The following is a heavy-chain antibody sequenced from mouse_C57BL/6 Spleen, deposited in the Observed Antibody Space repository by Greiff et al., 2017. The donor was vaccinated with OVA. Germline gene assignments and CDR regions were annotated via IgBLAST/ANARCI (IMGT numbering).Heavy chain of an antibody. CDR3: ARQAYDYGSAY. D-gene: IGHD2-4*01. V-gene: IGHV5-12*01. CDR1: GFTFSDYY. CDR2: ISNGGGST. Sequence: EVQRVESGGGLVQPGGSLKLSCAASGFTFSDYYMYWVRQTPEKRLEWVAYISNGGGSTYSPDTVKGRFTISRDNAKNTLYLQMSRLKSEDTAMYYCARQAYDYGSAYWGQGTLVTVSA. J-gene: IGHJ3*01.